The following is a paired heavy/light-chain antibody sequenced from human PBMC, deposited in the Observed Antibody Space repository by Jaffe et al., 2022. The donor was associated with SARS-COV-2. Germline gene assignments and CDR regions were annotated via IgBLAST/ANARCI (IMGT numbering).Heavy chain of an antibody. Sequence: EVQLLESGGGLVQPGGSQRLSCAASGFPFSSHGMSWVRQSPGKGLEWVSSLSASGGEVFYADSVKGRFSTSRDNSKSTLYLQMNSLRAEDTAIYYCAKIGVIARWYFDLWGRGSLVTVSS. CDR2: LSASGGEV. D-gene: IGHD3-16*02. CDR1: GFPFSSHG. CDR3: AKIGVIARWYFDL. V-gene: IGHV3-23*01. J-gene: IGHJ2*01.
Light chain of an antibody. V-gene: IGKV3-20*01. CDR3: QQYGSSHT. CDR1: QVVSSNY. J-gene: IGKJ5*01. CDR2: GAS. Sequence: ETVLTQSPGTLSLSPGERATLSCRASQVVSSNYVAWYQQRHGQAPRLLIYGASSRATGIPDRFSGSGSGTDFTLTISRLEPEDFAVYFCQQYGSSHTFGQGTRLEIK.